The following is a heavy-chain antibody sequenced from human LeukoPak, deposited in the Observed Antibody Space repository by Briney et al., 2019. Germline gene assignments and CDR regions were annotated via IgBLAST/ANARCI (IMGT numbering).Heavy chain of an antibody. CDR3: ARGRGGGYVDY. CDR1: GGSISSYY. Sequence: SETLSLTCTVSGGSISSYYWSRIRQPPGKGLEWIGYIYYSGSTNYNPSLKSRVTISVDTSKNQFSLKLSSVTAADTAVYYCARGRGGGYVDYWGQGTLVTVSS. V-gene: IGHV4-59*01. D-gene: IGHD2-15*01. J-gene: IGHJ4*02. CDR2: IYYSGST.